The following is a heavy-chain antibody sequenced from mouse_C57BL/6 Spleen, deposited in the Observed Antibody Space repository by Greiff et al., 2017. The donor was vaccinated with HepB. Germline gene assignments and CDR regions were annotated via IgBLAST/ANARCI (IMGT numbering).Heavy chain of an antibody. D-gene: IGHD2-3*01. CDR2: ILPSIGRT. CDR1: DSEVFPIAY. CDR3: ARGLYDGYYVWYFDV. J-gene: IGHJ1*03. V-gene: IGHV15-2*01. Sequence: QVQLKESGSELRSPGSSVKLSCKDFDSEVFPIAYMSWVRQKPGHGFEWIGGILPSIGRTIYGEKFEDKATLDADTLSNTAYLELNSLTSEDSAIYYCARGLYDGYYVWYFDVWGTGTTVTVSS.